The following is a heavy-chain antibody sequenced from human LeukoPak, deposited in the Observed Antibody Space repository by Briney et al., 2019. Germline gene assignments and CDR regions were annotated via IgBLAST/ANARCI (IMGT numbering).Heavy chain of an antibody. V-gene: IGHV4-4*07. Sequence: SETLSLTCTVSGGSISSYYWSWIRQPAGKGLEWIGRIYTSGSTNYNPSLKSRVTMSVDTSKKQFSLKLSSVTAADTAVYYCARGGLLWFGELLYHYGMDVWGQGTTVTVSS. J-gene: IGHJ6*02. CDR3: ARGGLLWFGELLYHYGMDV. CDR1: GGSISSYY. D-gene: IGHD3-10*01. CDR2: IYTSGST.